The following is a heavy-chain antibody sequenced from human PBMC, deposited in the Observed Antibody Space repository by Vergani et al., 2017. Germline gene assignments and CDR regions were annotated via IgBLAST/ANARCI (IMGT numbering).Heavy chain of an antibody. Sequence: QVQLVESGGGVVQPGRSLRLSCETSGLMFNNYGMHWVRQAPGKGLEWVAVISSDGSNKHYADSVKGRFTISRDDSKNTLHLQMNSLRPEDTAVYYCARGMTTETTDLDGFDIWGQGTMVSVSS. CDR1: GLMFNNYG. V-gene: IGHV3-30*03. CDR2: ISSDGSNK. D-gene: IGHD4-17*01. CDR3: ARGMTTETTDLDGFDI. J-gene: IGHJ3*02.